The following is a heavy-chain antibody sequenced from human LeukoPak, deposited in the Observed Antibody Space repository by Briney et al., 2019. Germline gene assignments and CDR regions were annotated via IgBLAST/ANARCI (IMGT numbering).Heavy chain of an antibody. CDR1: GYSITSYG. J-gene: IGHJ6*02. CDR2: ISAYNGNT. V-gene: IGHV1-18*01. Sequence: ASVKVSCKASGYSITSYGISWVRQAPGQGLEWMGWISAYNGNTNYARELQGRVTMTTDTSTYTAYMELRSLRSDDTAVYYCAMGLYSSSWYGYYYGMDVWGQGTTVTVSS. CDR3: AMGLYSSSWYGYYYGMDV. D-gene: IGHD6-13*01.